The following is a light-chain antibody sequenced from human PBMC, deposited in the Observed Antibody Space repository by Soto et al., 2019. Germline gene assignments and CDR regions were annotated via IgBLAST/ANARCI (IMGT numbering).Light chain of an antibody. CDR2: LEGSGSY. Sequence: QPVLTQSFSASASLGSWVKLTCTLGSGHSTYIIAWHQQQPGKAPRYLMKLEGSGSYNNGSGVPDRFSGYSSWADRYLTISSLQFEDEADYYCETCDINTHVVFGGGTKLTVL. V-gene: IGLV4-60*02. CDR3: ETCDINTHVV. J-gene: IGLJ2*01. CDR1: SGHSTYI.